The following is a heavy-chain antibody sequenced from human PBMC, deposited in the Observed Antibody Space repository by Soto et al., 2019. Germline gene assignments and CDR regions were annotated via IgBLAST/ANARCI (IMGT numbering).Heavy chain of an antibody. CDR3: ARTTRGSSNWFDP. J-gene: IGHJ5*02. Sequence: ASVKVSCKASGYTFTGYYMHWVRQAPGQGLEWMGWINPNSGGTNYAQKFQGRVTMTRDTSISTAYMELSRLRSDDTAVYYCARTTRGSSNWFDPWGQGTLVTSPQ. D-gene: IGHD6-6*01. CDR2: INPNSGGT. CDR1: GYTFTGYY. V-gene: IGHV1-2*02.